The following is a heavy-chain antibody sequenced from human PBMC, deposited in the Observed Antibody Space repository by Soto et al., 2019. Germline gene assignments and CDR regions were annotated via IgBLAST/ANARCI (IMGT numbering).Heavy chain of an antibody. V-gene: IGHV4-59*11. J-gene: IGHJ4*02. CDR2: IYYGGST. D-gene: IGHD4-17*01. CDR3: ARADDYGDYFSPDY. Sequence: SQTLSLPCSVAEGSISNHYCSWIRQPPGKGLEWIGYIYYGGSTNYNPSLKSRVTISVDTSKNQFSLKLSSVTAADTAVYYCARADDYGDYFSPDYWGQGTLVTVSS. CDR1: EGSISNHY.